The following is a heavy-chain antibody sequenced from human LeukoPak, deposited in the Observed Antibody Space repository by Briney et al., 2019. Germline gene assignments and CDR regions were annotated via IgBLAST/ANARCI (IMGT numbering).Heavy chain of an antibody. D-gene: IGHD2-15*01. CDR2: INDDGSDT. CDR1: GFTLKLYW. Sequence: GGSLRLSCAASGFTLKLYWVHWVRHVPGKRPVWVSRINDDGSDTIYADSVRDRFTISRDDAKNTVYLQMNNLRAEDTAVYYCVRGGPSTWSWGQGTLVTVSS. J-gene: IGHJ5*02. V-gene: IGHV3-74*01. CDR3: VRGGPSTWS.